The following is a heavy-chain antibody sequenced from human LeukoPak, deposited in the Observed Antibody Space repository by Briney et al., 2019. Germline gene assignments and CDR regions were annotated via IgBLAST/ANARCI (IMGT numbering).Heavy chain of an antibody. D-gene: IGHD5-18*01. CDR1: GFTFDDYA. V-gene: IGHV3-9*01. J-gene: IGHJ4*02. Sequence: GGSLRLSCAASGFTFDDYAMHWVRQAPGKGLEWVSGISWNSGRIGYADSVKGRFTISRDNAKNSLYLQMNSLRAEDTALHYCAKDTAMVLYYFDYWGQGTLVTVSS. CDR2: ISWNSGRI. CDR3: AKDTAMVLYYFDY.